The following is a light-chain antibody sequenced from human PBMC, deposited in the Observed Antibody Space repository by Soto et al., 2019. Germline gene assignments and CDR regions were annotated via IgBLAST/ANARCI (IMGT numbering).Light chain of an antibody. CDR2: EVS. CDR1: SSDVGGYNY. Sequence: QSVLTQPRSVSGSPGQSITISCTGTSSDVGGYNYVSWYQQHPGKAPKLMIYEVSNRPSGVSNRFSGSKSGNTASLTISGLQAEDEADYYCSSYTSSSTQVFGGGTQLTVL. J-gene: IGLJ2*01. V-gene: IGLV2-14*01. CDR3: SSYTSSSTQV.